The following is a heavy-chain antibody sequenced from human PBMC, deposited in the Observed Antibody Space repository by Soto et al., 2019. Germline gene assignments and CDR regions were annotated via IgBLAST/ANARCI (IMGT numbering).Heavy chain of an antibody. D-gene: IGHD2-2*01. V-gene: IGHV1-69*13. J-gene: IGHJ5*02. CDR3: ARDRAEGCSTTSCYASGLVWFDP. CDR2: IIPIFGTA. CDR1: GGTFSSYG. Sequence: GASVKVSCKASGGTFSSYGISCVRQAPGQGLEWVGGIIPIFGTAKYAQKFQGRVTITADESTSTAYMELTSLRSEDSAVYYCARDRAEGCSTTSCYASGLVWFDPWGQGTLVTVSS.